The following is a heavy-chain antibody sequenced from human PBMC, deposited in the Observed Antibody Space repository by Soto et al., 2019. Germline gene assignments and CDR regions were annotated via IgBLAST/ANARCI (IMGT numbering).Heavy chain of an antibody. V-gene: IGHV4-30-4*01. D-gene: IGHD2-2*01. CDR1: CGSISDDSY. CDR2: IYHTGNT. Sequence: SETLSLTCTVSCGSISDDSYWSWIRQTPGKGLEWIGYIYHTGNTYYNPSLRSRVSISVDKSKSQFSLKLISVTAADTAVYFCARDEYQLLSSVSWFDSWGQGTLVTVSS. J-gene: IGHJ5*01. CDR3: ARDEYQLLSSVSWFDS.